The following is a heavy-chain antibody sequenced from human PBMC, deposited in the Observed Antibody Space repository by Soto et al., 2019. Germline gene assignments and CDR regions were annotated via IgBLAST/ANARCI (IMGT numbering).Heavy chain of an antibody. CDR2: IDLSGTTR. J-gene: IGHJ4*02. Sequence: EVQLLESGGDLVQPGGSLRLSCAASGFSFSDYSRNWVRQAPGRGLEWVAFIDLSGTTRDYRESVKGRFTISKDKSMNTVYLQMNSLRVEDAAVYYCTKDRVPDGIYSFDYWGQGALVTVSS. D-gene: IGHD2-15*01. V-gene: IGHV3-23*03. CDR1: GFSFSDYS. CDR3: TKDRVPDGIYSFDY.